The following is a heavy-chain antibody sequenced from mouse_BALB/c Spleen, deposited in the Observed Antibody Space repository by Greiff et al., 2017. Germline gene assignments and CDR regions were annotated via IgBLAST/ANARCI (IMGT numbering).Heavy chain of an antibody. CDR1: GFDFSRYW. V-gene: IGHV4-2*02. CDR3: ARLGGYDSLYAMDY. D-gene: IGHD2-2*01. Sequence: EVKVEESGGGLVQPGGSLNLSCAASGFDFSRYWMSWARQAPGKGQEWIGEINPGSSTINYTPSLKDKFIISRDNAKNTLYLQMSKVRSEDTALYYCARLGGYDSLYAMDYWGQGTSVTVSS. CDR2: INPGSSTI. J-gene: IGHJ4*01.